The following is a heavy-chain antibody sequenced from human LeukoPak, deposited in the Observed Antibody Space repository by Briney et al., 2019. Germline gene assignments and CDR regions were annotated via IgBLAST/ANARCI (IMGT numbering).Heavy chain of an antibody. CDR2: IDTYNGST. Sequence: ASVKVCCKSSGYTFTSYGISWVRQAPGQGLELMGSIDTYNGSTKYVQNLQGRVTMTTDTSTNTAYMELRSPRSDDTAVYYCARDQHDHVWGSYRPYFDYWGQGTLVTVSS. CDR1: GYTFTSYG. J-gene: IGHJ4*02. D-gene: IGHD3-16*02. V-gene: IGHV1-18*01. CDR3: ARDQHDHVWGSYRPYFDY.